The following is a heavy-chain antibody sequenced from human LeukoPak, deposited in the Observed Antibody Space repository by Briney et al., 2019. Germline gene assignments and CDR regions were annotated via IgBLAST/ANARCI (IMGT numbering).Heavy chain of an antibody. D-gene: IGHD2-15*01. V-gene: IGHV3-64*01. Sequence: GGSLRLSCAASGFTFSSYAMHWVRQAPGKGLEYVSAISSNGGSTYYANSVKGRFTISRDNSKNTLYLQMGSLRAEDMAVYYCARDRSCSGGSCYSFPYMDVWAKGPRSPSP. CDR2: ISSNGGST. CDR3: ARDRSCSGGSCYSFPYMDV. J-gene: IGHJ6*03. CDR1: GFTFSSYA.